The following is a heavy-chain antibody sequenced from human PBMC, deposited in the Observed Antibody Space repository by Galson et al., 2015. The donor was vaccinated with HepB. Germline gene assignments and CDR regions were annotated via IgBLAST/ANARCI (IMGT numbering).Heavy chain of an antibody. V-gene: IGHV3-49*03. CDR3: TRDPPPAELYYYYGMDV. D-gene: IGHD6-13*01. CDR1: GFTFGDYA. CDR2: IRSKAYGGTT. Sequence: SLRLSCAASGFTFGDYAMSWFRQAPGKGLEWVGFIRSKAYGGTTEYAASVKGRFTISRDDSKSIAYLQMNSLKTEDTAVYYCTRDPPPAELYYYYGMDVWGQGTTVTVSS. J-gene: IGHJ6*02.